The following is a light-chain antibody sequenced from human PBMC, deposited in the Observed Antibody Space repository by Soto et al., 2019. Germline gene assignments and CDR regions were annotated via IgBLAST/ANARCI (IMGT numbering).Light chain of an antibody. CDR2: DAS. CDR3: HQRSNWPIT. J-gene: IGKJ5*01. Sequence: EIVFTQSPATLSVSAGERATLSCRASQSVSSYLAWYQQKPGQAPRLLIYDASNRATGIPARFSGSGSGTDFTLTISSLEPEDFAVYYCHQRSNWPITFGQGTRLEIK. V-gene: IGKV3-11*01. CDR1: QSVSSY.